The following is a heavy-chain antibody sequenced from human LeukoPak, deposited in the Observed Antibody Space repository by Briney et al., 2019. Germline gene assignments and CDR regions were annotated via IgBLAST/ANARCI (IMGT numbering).Heavy chain of an antibody. CDR3: ATFKGTTLINWCFDL. V-gene: IGHV3-74*01. D-gene: IGHD4-17*01. Sequence: GGSLRLSCAASGFTFSSSWMHWVRQAPGGGLVWVSRIDSDGTPTTYADSVKGRFTISRDNAKNTLYLQMNNLRVEDTAVYYCATFKGTTLINWCFDLWGRGTLVTVSS. CDR2: IDSDGTPT. J-gene: IGHJ2*01. CDR1: GFTFSSSW.